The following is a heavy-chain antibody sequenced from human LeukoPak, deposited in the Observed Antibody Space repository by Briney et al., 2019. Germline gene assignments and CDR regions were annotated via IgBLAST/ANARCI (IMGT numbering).Heavy chain of an antibody. J-gene: IGHJ3*02. CDR2: IYHSGGT. CDR1: GYSISSGYY. D-gene: IGHD6-6*01. Sequence: SETLSLTCTVSGYSISSGYYWGWIRQPPGKGLEWIGSIYHSGGTYYNPSLKSRVTISVDTSKNQFSLKLSSVTAADTAVYYCASLGIAARSSFDAFDIWGQGTTVTVSS. V-gene: IGHV4-38-2*02. CDR3: ASLGIAARSSFDAFDI.